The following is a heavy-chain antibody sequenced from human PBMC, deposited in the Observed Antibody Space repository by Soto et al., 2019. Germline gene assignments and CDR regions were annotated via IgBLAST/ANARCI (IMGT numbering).Heavy chain of an antibody. Sequence: EVQLVQSGAEVKKPGESLKISCKGSGYSFTSYWISWVRQMPGKGLEWMGIIYPGDSDTRYSPSFQGQVTISADKSISTAYLQWSSLKASDTAMYYCARHKDTAMSRDGMDVWGQGTTVTVSS. CDR2: IYPGDSDT. D-gene: IGHD5-18*01. V-gene: IGHV5-51*01. CDR1: GYSFTSYW. J-gene: IGHJ6*02. CDR3: ARHKDTAMSRDGMDV.